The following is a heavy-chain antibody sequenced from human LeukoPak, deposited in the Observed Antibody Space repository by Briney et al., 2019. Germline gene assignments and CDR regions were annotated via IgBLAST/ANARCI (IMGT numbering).Heavy chain of an antibody. CDR1: GDTFSSYG. V-gene: IGHV1-69*13. CDR2: IIPIFGTA. J-gene: IGHJ4*02. Sequence: ASVKVSCKASGDTFSSYGISWVRQAPGQGLEWMGGIIPIFGTANYAQKFQGRVTMTADESTSTAYMELNSLRSEDTAVYYCAGDHGDGSMGYWGQGTLVTVSS. D-gene: IGHD5-24*01. CDR3: AGDHGDGSMGY.